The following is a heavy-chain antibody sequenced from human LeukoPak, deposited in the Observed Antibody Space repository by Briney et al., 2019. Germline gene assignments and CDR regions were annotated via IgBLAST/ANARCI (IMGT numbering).Heavy chain of an antibody. V-gene: IGHV1-2*02. CDR3: ARHSSTYLGQ. J-gene: IGHJ4*02. CDR2: INPDSGGT. Sequence: ASVKISCKASGYTFTRHHLHWVRQAPGQGLEWMGWINPDSGGTRYAQKFQGRVTMTRDTSTSTAYMELSRLGSDDTAVYFCARHSSTYLGQWGQGALVTVS. D-gene: IGHD6-13*01. CDR1: GYTFTRHH.